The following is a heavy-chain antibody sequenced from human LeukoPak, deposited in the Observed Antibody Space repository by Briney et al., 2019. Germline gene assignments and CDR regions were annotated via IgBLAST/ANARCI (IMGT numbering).Heavy chain of an antibody. CDR2: INPSGGST. CDR1: GYTFTSYY. CDR3: ARTTYYYDSSGSKPGAVDI. V-gene: IGHV1-46*01. Sequence: GASVKVSCKASGYTFTSYYMHWVRQAPGQGLEWMGIINPSGGSTSYAQKFQGRVTMTRDMSTSTVYMELSSLRSEDTAVYYCARTTYYYDSSGSKPGAVDIWGQGTMVTVSS. J-gene: IGHJ3*02. D-gene: IGHD3-22*01.